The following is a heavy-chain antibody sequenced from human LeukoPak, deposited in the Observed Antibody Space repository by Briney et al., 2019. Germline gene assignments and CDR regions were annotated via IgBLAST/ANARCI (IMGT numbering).Heavy chain of an antibody. V-gene: IGHV4-59*01. D-gene: IGHD3-22*01. CDR1: GGSISSYY. J-gene: IGHJ4*02. CDR3: ARGAAYYHSSGYYYVVGTGFDY. Sequence: SETLSLTCTVSGGSISSYYWSWIRQPPGKGLEWIGYIYYSGSTNYNPSLKLRVTISVDTSSNRFSLMLRPLTAADAEVDYCARGAAYYHSSGYYYVVGTGFDYCGQGTLVTVSS. CDR2: IYYSGST.